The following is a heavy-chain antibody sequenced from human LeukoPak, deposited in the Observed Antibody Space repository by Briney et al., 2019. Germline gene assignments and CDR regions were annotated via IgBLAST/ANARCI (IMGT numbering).Heavy chain of an antibody. Sequence: PGGSLRLSCAASGFTFSNYAMSWVRQAPGKGLEWVSAFSGGGGSTYYADSVKGRFTISRDSSLNTLYLQMNSLRAEDTAVYFCARGRTNGYYHFDYWGQGTLVTVSS. CDR2: FSGGGGST. D-gene: IGHD2-8*01. CDR3: ARGRTNGYYHFDY. V-gene: IGHV3-23*01. CDR1: GFTFSNYA. J-gene: IGHJ4*02.